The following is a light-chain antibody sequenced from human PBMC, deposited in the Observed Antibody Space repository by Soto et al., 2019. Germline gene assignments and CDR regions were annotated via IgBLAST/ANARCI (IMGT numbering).Light chain of an antibody. CDR1: QSLTNSF. CDR2: DTS. J-gene: IGKJ5*01. CDR3: QQYTGPPTT. Sequence: EFVLTQSPGTLSLSPGERATLSCRASQSLTNSFMAWYQQKPGQAPRLLIYDTSSRASGIPDRFSGSGSGTDFTLTITRLEPEDSAVYFCQQYTGPPTTFGQGTRLEIK. V-gene: IGKV3-20*01.